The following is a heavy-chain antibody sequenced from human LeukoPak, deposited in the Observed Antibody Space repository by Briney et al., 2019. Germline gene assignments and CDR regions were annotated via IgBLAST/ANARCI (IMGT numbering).Heavy chain of an antibody. CDR2: ISSGGSTI. CDR3: ARTLDY. V-gene: IGHV3-48*03. CDR1: GFTFSNYE. J-gene: IGHJ4*02. Sequence: PGGSLRLSCAASGFTFSNYEMNWVRQAPGKGLEWVSYISSGGSTIYYADSVKGRFAISRDDAKNSLYLQMDSLRAEDTAVYYCARTLDYWGQGTLVTVSS.